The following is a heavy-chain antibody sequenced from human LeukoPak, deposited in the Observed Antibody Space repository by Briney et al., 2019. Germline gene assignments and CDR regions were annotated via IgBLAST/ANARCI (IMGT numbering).Heavy chain of an antibody. CDR3: ARRVEMATIGNYYFDY. CDR1: GYSFTSYW. D-gene: IGHD5-24*01. Sequence: GESLQISCQGSGYSFTSYWIGWVRQMPGKGLEWMGIIYPGDSDTRYSPSFQGQVTISADKSISTAYLQWSSLKASDTAMYYCARRVEMATIGNYYFDYWGQGTLVTVSS. J-gene: IGHJ4*02. CDR2: IYPGDSDT. V-gene: IGHV5-51*01.